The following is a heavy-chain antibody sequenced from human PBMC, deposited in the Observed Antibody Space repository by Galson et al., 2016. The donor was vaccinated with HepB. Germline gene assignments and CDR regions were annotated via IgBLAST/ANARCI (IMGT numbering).Heavy chain of an antibody. CDR3: ARGGDHYGSEGRFDY. Sequence: SETLSLTCTVSDGSINDYFWSWIRQPPGKGLEWIGYVYYNGNTNYNPSLKSRVTISVFTSKNQLSLKLNSVSAADTAIYYCARGGDHYGSEGRFDYWGQGTLLTVSS. J-gene: IGHJ4*02. V-gene: IGHV4-59*01. D-gene: IGHD3-10*01. CDR1: DGSINDYF. CDR2: VYYNGNT.